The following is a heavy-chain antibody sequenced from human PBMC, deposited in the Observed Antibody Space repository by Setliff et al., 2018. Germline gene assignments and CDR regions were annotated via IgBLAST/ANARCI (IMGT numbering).Heavy chain of an antibody. J-gene: IGHJ5*02. Sequence: ASVKVSCKASGYTFTSYGISWVRQAPGQGLEWMGWISAYNGNTNYAQKFQGRVTMTTDTSTSTAYMELRSLRSDDTAVYYCARIMGIVGDNWFDPWGQGTLVTVSS. CDR3: ARIMGIVGDNWFDP. CDR2: ISAYNGNT. CDR1: GYTFTSYG. V-gene: IGHV1-18*01. D-gene: IGHD1-26*01.